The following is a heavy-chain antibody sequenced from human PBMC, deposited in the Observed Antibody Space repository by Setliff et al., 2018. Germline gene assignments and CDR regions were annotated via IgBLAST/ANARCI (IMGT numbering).Heavy chain of an antibody. CDR1: GYTFTSHG. Sequence: GASVKVSCKASGYTFTSHGFSWVRQAPGQGLEWMGWISVYNGKTKYARKFQGRVTMTTDTSTRTAYMEVTSLRSDDTAVYYCATEKFPGDWGDYWGQGTLVTVSS. D-gene: IGHD2-21*01. V-gene: IGHV1-18*01. J-gene: IGHJ4*02. CDR3: ATEKFPGDWGDY. CDR2: ISVYNGKT.